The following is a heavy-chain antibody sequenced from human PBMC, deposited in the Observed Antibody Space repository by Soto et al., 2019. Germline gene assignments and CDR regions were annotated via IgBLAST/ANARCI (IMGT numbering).Heavy chain of an antibody. D-gene: IGHD3-3*01. CDR3: ARDRVTIFGGRTWFDP. CDR2: IYYSGST. Sequence: SETLSLTCTVSGGSISSGDYYWSWIRQPPGKGLEWIGYIYYSGSTYYNPSLKSRVTISVDTSENQFSLKLSSVTAADTAVYYCARDRVTIFGGRTWFDPWGQGTLVTVSS. CDR1: GGSISSGDYY. V-gene: IGHV4-30-4*01. J-gene: IGHJ5*02.